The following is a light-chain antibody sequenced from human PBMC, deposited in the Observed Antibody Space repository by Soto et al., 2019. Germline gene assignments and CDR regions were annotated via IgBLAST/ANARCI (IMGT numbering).Light chain of an antibody. V-gene: IGKV1-5*01. Sequence: DIQTTQSPSTLSGSGGDRVTSTCRASQSISSWLAWYQQKPGKAPKLLIYDASSLESGVPSRFSGSGSGTEFTLTISSLQPDDFATYYCQHYNSYSEAFGQGTKVDIK. CDR3: QHYNSYSEA. CDR1: QSISSW. CDR2: DAS. J-gene: IGKJ1*01.